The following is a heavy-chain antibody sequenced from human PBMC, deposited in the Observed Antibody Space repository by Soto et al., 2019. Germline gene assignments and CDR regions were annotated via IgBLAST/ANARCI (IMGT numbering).Heavy chain of an antibody. CDR2: ISSSSSYI. J-gene: IGHJ4*02. V-gene: IGHV3-21*01. Sequence: GGSLRLSCAASGFTFSSYSMNWVRQAPGKGLEWVSSISSSSSYIYYADSVKGRFTISRDNAKNSLYLQMNSLRAEDTAVYYCARDAETGTTSTFDYWGQGTLVTVSS. CDR1: GFTFSSYS. CDR3: ARDAETGTTSTFDY. D-gene: IGHD1-7*01.